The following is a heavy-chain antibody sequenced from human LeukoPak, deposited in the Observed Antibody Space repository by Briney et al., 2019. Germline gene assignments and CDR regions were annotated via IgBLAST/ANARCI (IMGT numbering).Heavy chain of an antibody. CDR1: GGSISSSSYY. J-gene: IGHJ4*02. CDR2: IYYSGST. CDR3: ARDPLFDYDYVWGSYRYNPSEGSY. D-gene: IGHD3-16*02. V-gene: IGHV4-39*07. Sequence: SETLSLTCTVSGGSISSSSYYWGWIRQPPGQGLEWIGSIYYSGSTYYNPSLKSRVTISVDTSKNQFSLKLSSVTAADTAVYYCARDPLFDYDYVWGSYRYNPSEGSYWGQGTLVTVSS.